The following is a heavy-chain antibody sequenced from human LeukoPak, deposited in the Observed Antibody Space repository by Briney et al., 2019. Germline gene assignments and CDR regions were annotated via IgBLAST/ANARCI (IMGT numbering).Heavy chain of an antibody. V-gene: IGHV1-18*04. CDR1: GYTFSSYA. D-gene: IGHD4-17*01. CDR2: ISTYNGHT. Sequence: ASVKVSYKASGYTFSSYAIGWVRQAPGQGLELMGWISTYNGHTSVAQNLQDRVTMTTDTSTSTAYLEVRSLRSDDTAVYYCARDYGDYGVDAFDIWGQGTMVTVSS. CDR3: ARDYGDYGVDAFDI. J-gene: IGHJ3*02.